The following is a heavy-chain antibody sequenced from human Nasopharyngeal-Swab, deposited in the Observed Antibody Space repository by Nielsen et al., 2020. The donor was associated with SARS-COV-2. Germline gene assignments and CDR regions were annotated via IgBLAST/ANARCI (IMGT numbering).Heavy chain of an antibody. D-gene: IGHD3-10*01. V-gene: IGHV4-34*01. CDR1: GVSFSGYY. CDR2: INHSGST. CDR3: ARGKATYYYGSGSYYRRANWFDP. Sequence: SETLSLTCALYGVSFSGYYWSWIRQPSGKGLVLIGEINHSGSTNYNPSLKSRVTISVDTPKNQFSLKLSSVTAADTAVYYCARGKATYYYGSGSYYRRANWFDPGGQGTLVTVSS. J-gene: IGHJ5*02.